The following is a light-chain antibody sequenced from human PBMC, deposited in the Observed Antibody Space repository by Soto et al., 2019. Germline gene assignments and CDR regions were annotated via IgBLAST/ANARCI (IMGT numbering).Light chain of an antibody. J-gene: IGKJ1*01. V-gene: IGKV1-39*01. CDR1: QTIMTY. Sequence: DIQMTQSPSSLSASVGDEVTITCRASQTIMTYLNWYQRKPGKPPRLLIYAASSLQSGVPSRFSGSGSGTDFTLTISSLQPEDFATYSCQQSYNSPQTFGQGTKVEIK. CDR3: QQSYNSPQT. CDR2: AAS.